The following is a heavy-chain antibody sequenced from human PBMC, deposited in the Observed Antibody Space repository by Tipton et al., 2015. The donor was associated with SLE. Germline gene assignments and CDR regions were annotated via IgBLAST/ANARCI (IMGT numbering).Heavy chain of an antibody. CDR3: SRAAGYSSSWYDFDY. D-gene: IGHD6-13*01. CDR2: INHSGST. Sequence: TLSLTCAVYGGSFSGYYWSWIRQPPGKGLEWIGEINHSGSTNYNPSLKSRVTISVDTSKNQFSLKLSSVTAADTAVYYCSRAAGYSSSWYDFDYWGQGTLVTVSS. J-gene: IGHJ4*02. CDR1: GGSFSGYY. V-gene: IGHV4-34*01.